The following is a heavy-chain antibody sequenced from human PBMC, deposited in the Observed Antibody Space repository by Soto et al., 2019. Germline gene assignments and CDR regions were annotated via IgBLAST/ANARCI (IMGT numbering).Heavy chain of an antibody. J-gene: IGHJ6*02. CDR2: ISSRGYI. D-gene: IGHD1-1*01. Sequence: GSLRLSCAASGFTFSNYNMNWVRQAPGKGLEWVSSISSRGYIYYADSVKGRFTVSRNDAKNSLDLQMNSLRAEDTAVYFCSRDPSAATTHYYYGMDVWGQGTTVTVSS. CDR1: GFTFSNYN. CDR3: SRDPSAATTHYYYGMDV. V-gene: IGHV3-21*01.